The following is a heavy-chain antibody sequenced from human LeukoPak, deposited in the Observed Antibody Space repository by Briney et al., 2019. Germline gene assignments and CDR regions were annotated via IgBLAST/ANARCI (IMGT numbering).Heavy chain of an antibody. Sequence: SETLSLTCTASGGSISSSSYYWGWIRQPPGKGLEWIGSIYYSGSTYYNPSLKSRVTISVDTSKNQFSLKLSSVTAADTAVYYCARHYGSGSYDPPYYFDYWGQGTLVTVSS. CDR3: ARHYGSGSYDPPYYFDY. CDR2: IYYSGST. V-gene: IGHV4-39*01. CDR1: GGSISSSSYY. J-gene: IGHJ4*02. D-gene: IGHD3-10*01.